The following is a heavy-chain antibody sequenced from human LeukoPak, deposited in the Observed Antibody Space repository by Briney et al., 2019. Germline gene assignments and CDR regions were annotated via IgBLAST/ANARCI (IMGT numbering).Heavy chain of an antibody. V-gene: IGHV4-34*01. D-gene: IGHD3-16*02. CDR2: INHSGST. CDR1: GGSFSGYY. Sequence: SETLSLTCAVYGGSFSGYYWSWIRQPPGKGLEWIGEINHSGSTNYNPSLKSRGTISVDTSKNQFSLKLSSVTAADTAVYYCARARYDYVWGSYRYDNFFDYWGQGTLVTVSS. J-gene: IGHJ4*02. CDR3: ARARYDYVWGSYRYDNFFDY.